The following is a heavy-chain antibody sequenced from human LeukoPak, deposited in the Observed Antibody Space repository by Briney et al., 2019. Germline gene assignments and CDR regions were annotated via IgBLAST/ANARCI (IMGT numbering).Heavy chain of an antibody. J-gene: IGHJ4*02. D-gene: IGHD5-24*01. CDR2: TYYSGST. CDR1: GGSISSGVYY. V-gene: IGHV4-39*07. Sequence: SETLSLTCTVSGGSISSGVYYWGWIRQPPGKGLEWIGSTYYSGSTYYNPSLKSRVTISVDTSKNQFSLKLSSVTAADTAVYYCARAQSNQMATKIWGQGTLVTVSS. CDR3: ARAQSNQMATKI.